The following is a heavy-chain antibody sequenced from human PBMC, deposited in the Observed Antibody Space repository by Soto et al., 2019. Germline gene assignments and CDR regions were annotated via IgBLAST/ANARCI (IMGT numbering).Heavy chain of an antibody. J-gene: IGHJ6*02. CDR1: GFTFSSYA. Sequence: PGGSLRLSCAASGFTFSSYAMSWVRQAPGKGLEWVSAISGSGGSTYYADSVKGRFTISRDNSKNTLYLQMNSLRAEDTAVYYCAKRSNMVRGVRYYYYGMDVWAKGPRSPSP. CDR2: ISGSGGST. V-gene: IGHV3-23*01. CDR3: AKRSNMVRGVRYYYYGMDV. D-gene: IGHD3-10*01.